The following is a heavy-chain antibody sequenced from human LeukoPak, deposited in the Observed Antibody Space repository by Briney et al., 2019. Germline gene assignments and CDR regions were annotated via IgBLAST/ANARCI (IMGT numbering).Heavy chain of an antibody. V-gene: IGHV4-39*01. CDR3: ARRIVGATAVDY. CDR1: GGSISSSSYY. Sequence: SETLSLTCTVSGGSISSSSYYWGWIRQPPGKGLEWIGSIYYSGSTYYNPSLKSRVTISVDTPKNQFSLKLSSVTAADTAVYYCARRIVGATAVDYWGQGTLVTVSS. J-gene: IGHJ4*02. D-gene: IGHD1-26*01. CDR2: IYYSGST.